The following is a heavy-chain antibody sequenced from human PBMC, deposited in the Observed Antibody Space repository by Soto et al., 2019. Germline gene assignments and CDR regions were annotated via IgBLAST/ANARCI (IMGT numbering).Heavy chain of an antibody. CDR2: IIPILGIA. D-gene: IGHD4-17*01. CDR3: AREFNYGDYGVSAFDI. CDR1: GGTFSSYT. J-gene: IGHJ3*02. Sequence: QVQLVQSGAEVKKPGSSVKVSCKASGGTFSSYTISWVRQAPGQGLEWMGRIIPILGIANYAQKFQGRVTITADKSTSTAYMELSSLRSEDTVVYYCAREFNYGDYGVSAFDIWGQGTMVTVSS. V-gene: IGHV1-69*02.